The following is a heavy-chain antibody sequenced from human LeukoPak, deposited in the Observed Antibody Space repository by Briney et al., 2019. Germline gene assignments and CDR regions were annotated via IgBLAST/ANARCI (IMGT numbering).Heavy chain of an antibody. CDR1: GGSFSGYY. D-gene: IGHD2-21*01. CDR2: INHSGST. V-gene: IGHV4-34*01. CDR3: ARHIAREAYYYGMDV. J-gene: IGHJ6*02. Sequence: SETLSLTCAVYGGSFSGYYWSWIRQPPGKGLEWIGEINHSGSTNYNPSLKSRVTISIDTSTNQFSLKLSSVTAADTAVYYCARHIAREAYYYGMDVWGQGTTVTVSS.